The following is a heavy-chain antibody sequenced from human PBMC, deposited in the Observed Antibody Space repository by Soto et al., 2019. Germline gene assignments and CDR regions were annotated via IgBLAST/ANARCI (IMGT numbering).Heavy chain of an antibody. CDR2: ISAYNGNT. CDR1: GYTFTDYG. Sequence: GASGKVCCKASGYTFTDYGVSWVRQAPGQGLEWMGWISAYNGNTNYAQKLQGRVTMTTDTSTSTAYMELRSLRSDDTAVYYCARDQGSRRRSIVPHRSGCYWGYYDCRGRGTLVTVSA. V-gene: IGHV1-18*01. D-gene: IGHD6-19*01. J-gene: IGHJ4*02. CDR3: ARDQGSRRRSIVPHRSGCYWGYYDC.